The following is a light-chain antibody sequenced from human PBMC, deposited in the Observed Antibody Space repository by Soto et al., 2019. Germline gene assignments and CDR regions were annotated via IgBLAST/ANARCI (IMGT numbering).Light chain of an antibody. CDR1: SSDVGGYNY. CDR3: SSYTTSSTWV. V-gene: IGLV2-14*01. CDR2: DVT. J-gene: IGLJ3*02. Sequence: QSALTQPASVSGSPGQSITISCTGTSSDVGGYNYVSWYQQHPGKAPKLMIYDVTNRPSGVSSRFSGSKSGNTASLTISGLQAEDEGDYYCSSYTTSSTWVFGGGTQLTVL.